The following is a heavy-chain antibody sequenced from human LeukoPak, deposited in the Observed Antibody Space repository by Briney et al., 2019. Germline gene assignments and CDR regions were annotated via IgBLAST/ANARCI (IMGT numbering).Heavy chain of an antibody. V-gene: IGHV1-8*01. D-gene: IGHD3-10*01. Sequence: ASVKVSCKASGYTFTSYDINWVRQATGQGLEWMGWMNPNSGNTGYAQEFQGRVTMTRNTSISTAYMELSSLRSEDTAVYYCARGHGALLWFGETEYFQHWGQGTLVTVSS. CDR1: GYTFTSYD. CDR2: MNPNSGNT. J-gene: IGHJ1*01. CDR3: ARGHGALLWFGETEYFQH.